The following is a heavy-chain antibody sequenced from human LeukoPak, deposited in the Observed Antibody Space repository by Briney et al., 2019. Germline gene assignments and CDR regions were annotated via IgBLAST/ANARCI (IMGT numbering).Heavy chain of an antibody. CDR3: AKEFYSGYDPYYFDY. D-gene: IGHD5-12*01. CDR2: TSGSDAGT. V-gene: IGHV3-23*01. J-gene: IGHJ4*02. Sequence: PGGSLRLSCAASGFTFNSYAMSWVRQAPGKGLEWVSATSGSDAGTYYADSVKGRFTISRDNSKNTLYLQMNSLRAEDTAVYYCAKEFYSGYDPYYFDYWGQGTLVTVSS. CDR1: GFTFNSYA.